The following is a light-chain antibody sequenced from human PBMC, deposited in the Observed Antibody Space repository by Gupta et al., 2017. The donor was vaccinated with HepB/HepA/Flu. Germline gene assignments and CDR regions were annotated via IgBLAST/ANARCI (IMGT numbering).Light chain of an antibody. V-gene: IGKV3-20*01. CDR2: AVS. CDR3: QQYGSSPAT. Sequence: IVLTQSPGALYLSPGARAALSCRASQTIPNNYLAWYQQIPGQAPRLLIFAVSNRTTAIPDRFSGSGSGTDFTLTISRLQPEDSAVYYCQQYGSSPATFGGGTKVE. CDR1: QTIPNNY. J-gene: IGKJ4*01.